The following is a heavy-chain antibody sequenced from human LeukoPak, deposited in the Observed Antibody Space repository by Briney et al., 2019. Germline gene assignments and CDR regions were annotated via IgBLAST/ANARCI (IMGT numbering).Heavy chain of an antibody. CDR1: GYFFTIHF. CDR3: ASDLDSAWAALDS. Sequence: ASVKVSCKASGYFFTIHFMHWVRQAPGQGLEWSGRINPNSGATNYAQKFQGRVTMTRDTAISTAYMEMSSLRSDDSAVYYCASDLDSAWAALDSWGQGTLVTVSS. CDR2: INPNSGAT. J-gene: IGHJ4*02. D-gene: IGHD3-3*01. V-gene: IGHV1-2*02.